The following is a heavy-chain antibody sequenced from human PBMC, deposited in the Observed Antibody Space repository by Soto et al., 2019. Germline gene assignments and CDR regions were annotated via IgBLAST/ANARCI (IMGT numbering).Heavy chain of an antibody. CDR2: ISGSGGST. Sequence: PWGSLRLSCAASGFTFSSYAMSWFRQAPGKGLEWVSAISGSGGSTYYADSVKGRFTISRDNSKNTLYLQMNSLRAEDTAVYYCAKDRWQQVVQAFDIWGHGTMVTVSS. J-gene: IGHJ3*02. D-gene: IGHD2-15*01. CDR1: GFTFSSYA. CDR3: AKDRWQQVVQAFDI. V-gene: IGHV3-23*01.